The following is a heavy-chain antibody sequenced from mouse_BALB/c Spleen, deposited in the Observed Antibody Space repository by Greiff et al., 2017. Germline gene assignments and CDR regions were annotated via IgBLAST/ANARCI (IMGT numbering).Heavy chain of an antibody. V-gene: IGHV2-2*02. CDR1: GFSLTSYG. CDR2: IWSGGST. D-gene: IGHD2-4*01. Sequence: VKVVESGPGLVQPSQSLSITCTVSGFSLTSYGVHWVRQSPGKGLEWLGVIWSGGSTDYNAAFISRLSISKDNSKSQVFFKMNSLQANDTAIYYCARGGYDYDDYFDYWGQGTTLTVSS. CDR3: ARGGYDYDDYFDY. J-gene: IGHJ2*01.